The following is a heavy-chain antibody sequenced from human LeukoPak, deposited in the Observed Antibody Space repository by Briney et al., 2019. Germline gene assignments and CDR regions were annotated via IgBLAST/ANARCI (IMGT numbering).Heavy chain of an antibody. Sequence: GRSLRLSCAASGFTFSSYAMHWVRQAPGKGLEWVVAISYEGSNKYYADSVKGRFTISRDNSKNTLYLQMNSLRAEDTAVYYCAKDGTVTFDYWGQGTLVTVSS. D-gene: IGHD1-26*01. CDR3: AKDGTVTFDY. J-gene: IGHJ4*02. V-gene: IGHV3-30-3*01. CDR1: GFTFSSYA. CDR2: ISYEGSNK.